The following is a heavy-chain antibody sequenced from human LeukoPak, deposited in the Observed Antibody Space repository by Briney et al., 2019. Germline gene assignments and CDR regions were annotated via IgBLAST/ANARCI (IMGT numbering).Heavy chain of an antibody. CDR1: GLPFSGTA. D-gene: IGHD6-19*01. J-gene: IGHJ5*02. CDR2: ISHDGMNA. V-gene: IGHV3-23*01. Sequence: GGSLRLSCAASGLPFSGTAMSWVRQAPAKGLEWVSAISHDGMNAYYADSVKGRFTISRDNSKKTVSLEMSSLTAADTGVYYCAKDGAQYSSGPECDPRGQGALVTVSP. CDR3: AKDGAQYSSGPECDP.